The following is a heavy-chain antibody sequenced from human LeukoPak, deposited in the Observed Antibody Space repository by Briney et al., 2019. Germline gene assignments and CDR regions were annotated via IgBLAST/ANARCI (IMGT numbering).Heavy chain of an antibody. Sequence: GGSLRPSCAASGFTFSSYAMSWVRQGPGKGVEWVSAISGSGGSRYYADSVKGRFTSSRDNTKITVYVQMNSLRAEDTAVYYCANSGLLLHRDAFDIWGQGTMVTVSS. CDR2: ISGSGGSR. J-gene: IGHJ3*02. D-gene: IGHD3-22*01. V-gene: IGHV3-23*01. CDR1: GFTFSSYA. CDR3: ANSGLLLHRDAFDI.